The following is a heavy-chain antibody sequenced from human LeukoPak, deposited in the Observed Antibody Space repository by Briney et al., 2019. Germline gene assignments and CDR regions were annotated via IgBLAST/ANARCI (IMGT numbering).Heavy chain of an antibody. CDR1: GFSISSHYY. CDR3: ARGTPTLAEYFQH. V-gene: IGHV4-38-2*02. J-gene: IGHJ1*01. CDR2: TYHSGST. Sequence: PSETLSLTCSVSGFSISSHYYWGWIRQPPGKGLEWIGTTYHSGSTYHNPSLKSRVTISVDTSKNQFSLKLSSVTAADTAVYYCARGTPTLAEYFQHWGQGTLVTVSS.